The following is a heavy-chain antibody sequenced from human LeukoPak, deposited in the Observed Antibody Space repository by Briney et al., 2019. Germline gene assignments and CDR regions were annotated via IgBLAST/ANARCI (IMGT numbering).Heavy chain of an antibody. J-gene: IGHJ5*02. CDR1: GFTFRTYS. V-gene: IGHV3-21*01. CDR3: TRGRISCNAVRCHRGWFGP. Sequence: KPGESLRLSCAASGFTFRTYSMNWVRQAPGKGLEWVSFISSSSNYIYYADSVKGRFTISRDNAKNSLYLQMDSLRAEDAAVYYCTRGRISCNAVRCHRGWFGPWGQGTLVTVSS. CDR2: ISSSSNYI. D-gene: IGHD2/OR15-2a*01.